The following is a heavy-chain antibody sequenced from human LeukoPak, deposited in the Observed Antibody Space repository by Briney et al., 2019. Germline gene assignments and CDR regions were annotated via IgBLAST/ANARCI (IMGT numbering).Heavy chain of an antibody. CDR3: ARGNNRGSGSYYTSYYYYYMDV. CDR1: GGSISSSSYY. Sequence: SETLSLTCTVSGGSISSSSYYWGWIRQPPGKGLEWIGSIYYSGSTYYNPSLKSRVTISVDTSKNQFSLKLSSVTAADTAVYYCARGNNRGSGSYYTSYYYYYMDVWGKGTTVTVSS. J-gene: IGHJ6*03. V-gene: IGHV4-39*07. D-gene: IGHD3-10*01. CDR2: IYYSGST.